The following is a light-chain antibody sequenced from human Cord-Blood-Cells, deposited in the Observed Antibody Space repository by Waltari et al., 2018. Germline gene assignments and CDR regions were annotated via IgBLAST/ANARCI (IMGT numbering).Light chain of an antibody. J-gene: IGKJ5*01. V-gene: IGKV1-39*01. CDR2: AAS. CDR1: QSISSF. Sequence: DIQMTQSPSSPSASVGDSVTITCRASQSISSFLNWNQQKRRKAPQLLLYAASSLQSGVPSRFRGSGSGTDFTLTISSLQPDDFATYYCQQRYSTLGPFGQGTRLEIK. CDR3: QQRYSTLGP.